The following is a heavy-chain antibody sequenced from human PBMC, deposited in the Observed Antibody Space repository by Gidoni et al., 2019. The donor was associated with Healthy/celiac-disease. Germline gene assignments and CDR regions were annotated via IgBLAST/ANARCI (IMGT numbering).Heavy chain of an antibody. CDR3: AKDIVYDSSGSYFDY. D-gene: IGHD3-22*01. V-gene: IGHV3-9*01. CDR1: GFTFDDYA. J-gene: IGHJ4*02. CDR2: ISWNSGSI. Sequence: EVQLVESGGGLVQPGRSLRLSCAASGFTFDDYAMHWVRQAPGKGLEWVSGISWNSGSIGYADSVKGRFTISRDNAKNSLYLQMNSLRAEDTALYYCAKDIVYDSSGSYFDYWGQGTLVTVSS.